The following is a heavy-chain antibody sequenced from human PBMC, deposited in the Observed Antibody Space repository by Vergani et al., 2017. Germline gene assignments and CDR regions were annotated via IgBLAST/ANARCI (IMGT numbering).Heavy chain of an antibody. Sequence: QVQLQESGPGLVKPSETLSLTCTVSGGSISSYYWSWIRQPPGKGLEWIGYIYYSGSTNYNPSLKSRVTISVDTSKNQFSLKLSSVTAADTAVYYCARQGQSDCSGGSCYTRYYFDYWGQGTLVTVSS. D-gene: IGHD2-15*01. J-gene: IGHJ4*02. CDR1: GGSISSYY. V-gene: IGHV4-59*08. CDR3: ARQGQSDCSGGSCYTRYYFDY. CDR2: IYYSGST.